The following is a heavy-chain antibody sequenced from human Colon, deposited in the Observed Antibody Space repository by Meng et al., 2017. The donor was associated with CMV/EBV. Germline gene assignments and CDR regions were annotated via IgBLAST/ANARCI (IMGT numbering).Heavy chain of an antibody. Sequence: GESLKISCATSGFTFSHYAMHWVRRTPFKGPEWLGWINPGIAKTGFAEKFQGRLTMTSNTSTTTVYLELSSLTSQDTGMYYCMRTRATSDWGQGTLVTVSS. CDR1: GFTFSHYA. CDR2: INPGIAKT. J-gene: IGHJ4*02. V-gene: IGHV1-8*02. CDR3: MRTRATSD. D-gene: IGHD2-2*01.